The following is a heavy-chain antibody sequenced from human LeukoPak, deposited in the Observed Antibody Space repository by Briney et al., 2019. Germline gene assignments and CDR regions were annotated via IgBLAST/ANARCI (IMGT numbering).Heavy chain of an antibody. J-gene: IGHJ6*02. CDR1: GGTFSSYA. CDR3: ASLYKSTRRDGYNQGYYYYGMDV. CDR2: IIPIFGTA. Sequence: GASVKVSCKASGGTFSSYAISWVRQAHGQGLEWMGGIIPIFGTANYAQKFQGRVTITADESTSTAYMELSSLRSEDTAVYYCASLYKSTRRDGYNQGYYYYGMDVWGQGTTVTVSS. D-gene: IGHD5-24*01. V-gene: IGHV1-69*13.